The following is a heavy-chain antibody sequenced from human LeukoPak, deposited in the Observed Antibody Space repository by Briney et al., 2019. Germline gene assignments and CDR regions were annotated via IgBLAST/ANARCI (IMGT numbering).Heavy chain of an antibody. CDR1: GYTLTELS. J-gene: IGHJ4*02. CDR2: FDPEDGET. Sequence: ASVKVSCKVSGYTLTELSMHWVRQAPGKGLEWMGGFDPEDGETIYAQKFQGRVTMTEDTSTDTAYMELSSLRSEDTAVYYCATVLGGWYYFDYWGQGTLVTVSS. V-gene: IGHV1-24*01. CDR3: ATVLGGWYYFDY. D-gene: IGHD2-15*01.